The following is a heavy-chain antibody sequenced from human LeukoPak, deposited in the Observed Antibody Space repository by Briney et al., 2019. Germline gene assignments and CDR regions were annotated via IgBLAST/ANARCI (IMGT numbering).Heavy chain of an antibody. D-gene: IGHD2-8*01. CDR2: INVNT. CDR1: GDIFTTYG. V-gene: IGHV1-18*01. J-gene: IGHJ5*02. CDR3: ARAPRCNTNSCNSWFDP. Sequence: ASVKVSCKASGDIFTTYGISWARQAPGQGLEWMGWINVNTKYAQKFQGRVILTTDTTTSSAYMELRSLRSDDTAVYYCARAPRCNTNSCNSWFDPWGQGTLVTVSS.